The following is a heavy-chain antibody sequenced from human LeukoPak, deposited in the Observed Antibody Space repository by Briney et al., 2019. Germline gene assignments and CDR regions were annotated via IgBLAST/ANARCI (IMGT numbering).Heavy chain of an antibody. Sequence: ETLSLTCTVSGGSISSYYWRWIRQPPGKGLEWIGYIYYSGSTNYNPSLKSRVTISVDTSKNQFSLKLSSVTAADTAVYYCARVYCSSTSCSYFDYWGQGTLVTVSS. D-gene: IGHD2-2*01. CDR3: ARVYCSSTSCSYFDY. J-gene: IGHJ4*02. V-gene: IGHV4-59*01. CDR1: GGSISSYY. CDR2: IYYSGST.